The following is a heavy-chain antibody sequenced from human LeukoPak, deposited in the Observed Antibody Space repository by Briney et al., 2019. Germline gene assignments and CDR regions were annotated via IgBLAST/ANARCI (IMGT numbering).Heavy chain of an antibody. V-gene: IGHV3-23*01. CDR1: GFTFLTYA. J-gene: IGHJ3*02. Sequence: HTGGSLRLSCAASGFTFLTYAMSWVRQAPGKGLQWVSVIRDSGASTYYADSVKGRFTISGDNSKNTLYLQMNSLRAEDTAVYYCAKAGRSGWYPGWPFDIWGQGTMVTVSS. CDR3: AKAGRSGWYPGWPFDI. CDR2: IRDSGAST. D-gene: IGHD6-19*01.